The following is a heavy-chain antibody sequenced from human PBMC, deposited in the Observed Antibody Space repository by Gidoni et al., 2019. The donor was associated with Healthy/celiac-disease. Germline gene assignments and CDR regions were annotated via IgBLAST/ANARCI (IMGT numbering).Heavy chain of an antibody. CDR2: ISSSSSYI. Sequence: EVQLVESGGGLVKPGGSLRLSCAASGFTFSSYSMNWVRQAPGKGLEWVSSISSSSSYIYYADSVKGRFTISRDNAKNSLYLQMNSLRAEDTAVYYCARDVYSGYAGFDYWGQGTLVTVSS. J-gene: IGHJ4*02. D-gene: IGHD5-12*01. CDR3: ARDVYSGYAGFDY. CDR1: GFTFSSYS. V-gene: IGHV3-21*01.